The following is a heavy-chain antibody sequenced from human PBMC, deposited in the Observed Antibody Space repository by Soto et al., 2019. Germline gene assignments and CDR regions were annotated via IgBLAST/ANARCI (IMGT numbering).Heavy chain of an antibody. CDR3: ARDLFGPPAHCSSTSCPTDGAFDI. Sequence: WASVKVSCKASGYTFTSYYMHWVRQAPGQGLEWMGIINPSGGSTSYAQKFQGRVTMTRDTSTSTVYMELSSLRSEDTAVYYCARDLFGPPAHCSSTSCPTDGAFDIWGQGTMVTVSS. V-gene: IGHV1-46*01. J-gene: IGHJ3*02. D-gene: IGHD2-2*01. CDR1: GYTFTSYY. CDR2: INPSGGST.